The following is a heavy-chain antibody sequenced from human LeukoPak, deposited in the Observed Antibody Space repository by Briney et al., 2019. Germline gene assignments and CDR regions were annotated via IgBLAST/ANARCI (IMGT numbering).Heavy chain of an antibody. Sequence: ASVKVSCKASGGTFSSYAISWVRQAPGQGLEWMGGVIPIFGTANHAQKFQGRVTITADESTSTAYMELSSLRSEDTAVYYCARVPTGQWLVPTDYYYYYYMDVWGKGTTVTVSS. D-gene: IGHD6-19*01. CDR1: GGTFSSYA. J-gene: IGHJ6*03. V-gene: IGHV1-69*13. CDR3: ARVPTGQWLVPTDYYYYYYMDV. CDR2: VIPIFGTA.